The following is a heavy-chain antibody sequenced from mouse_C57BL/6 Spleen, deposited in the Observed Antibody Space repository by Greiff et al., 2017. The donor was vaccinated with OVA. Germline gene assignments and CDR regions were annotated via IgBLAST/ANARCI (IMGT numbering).Heavy chain of an antibody. CDR1: GFSFTSYG. V-gene: IGHV2-2*01. Sequence: QVQLQQSGPGLVQPSQSLSISCTVSGFSFTSYGVHWVRQSPGKGLEWLGVIWSGGSTDATAAFISRLSISKDNSKSQVFFKMNSLQADDTAIYYCAREGDVGSYDYWGKGTTLTVSS. CDR3: AREGDVGSYDY. D-gene: IGHD6-1*01. J-gene: IGHJ2*01. CDR2: IWSGGST.